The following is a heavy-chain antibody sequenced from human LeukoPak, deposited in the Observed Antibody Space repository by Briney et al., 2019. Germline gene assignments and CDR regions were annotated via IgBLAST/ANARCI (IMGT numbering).Heavy chain of an antibody. J-gene: IGHJ4*02. D-gene: IGHD3-22*01. CDR1: GFSLLISGMC. CDR3: ARSATYYYDSSGQLNFDY. Sequence: SGPALVKPTQTLTLTCTFSGFSLLISGMCVSWIRQPPGKALEWLARIDWDDDKYYSTSLKTRLTISKDTSKNQVVLTMTNMDPVDTATYYCARSATYYYDSSGQLNFDYWGQGTLVTVSS. CDR2: IDWDDDK. V-gene: IGHV2-70*11.